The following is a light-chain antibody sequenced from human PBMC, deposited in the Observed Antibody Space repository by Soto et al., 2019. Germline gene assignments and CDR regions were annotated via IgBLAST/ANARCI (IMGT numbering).Light chain of an antibody. V-gene: IGKV1-39*01. CDR3: QQTYSTPPST. Sequence: DIQMTQSPSSLSASVGDRVTITCRASQSISSYLNWYQQKPGKAPKLLIYAASSLQSGVPSRFSGSGSGTDFTLTFISLQPEDSATYYCQQTYSTPPSTFGQGTRLEIK. CDR2: AAS. J-gene: IGKJ5*01. CDR1: QSISSY.